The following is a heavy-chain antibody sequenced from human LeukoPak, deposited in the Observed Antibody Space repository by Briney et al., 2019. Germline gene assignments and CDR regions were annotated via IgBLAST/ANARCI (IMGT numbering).Heavy chain of an antibody. CDR2: IHPNGCAT. CDR3: ARGSGGNAFDF. D-gene: IGHD3-16*01. V-gene: IGHV1-2*07. CDR1: GYTFIKYY. Sequence: ASVNVSCKTSGYTFIKYYMHWVRQAPGQGLEWMGWIHPNGCATNYAHKFRGRVTETRHPSITPVYMDLTGLEAGDTAVYFCARGSGGNAFDFWGQGTMVTVSS. J-gene: IGHJ3*01.